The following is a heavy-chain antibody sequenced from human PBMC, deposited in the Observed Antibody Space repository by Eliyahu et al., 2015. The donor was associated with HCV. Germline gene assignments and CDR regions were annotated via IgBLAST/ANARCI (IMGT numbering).Heavy chain of an antibody. CDR3: AKGQEMESRLDY. V-gene: IGHV3-23*01. J-gene: IGHJ4*02. D-gene: IGHD1-1*01. Sequence: EVQLLESGGGLXQPGGSLXLSCAXSGFTFSTYTMYXXRXAPGTGLXWVSGISATGGTTYYADSVKGRFTISRDNSKSTVYLQMNSLRADDTATYFCAKGQEMESRLDYWGQGTLVTVSS. CDR1: GFTFSTYT. CDR2: ISATGGTT.